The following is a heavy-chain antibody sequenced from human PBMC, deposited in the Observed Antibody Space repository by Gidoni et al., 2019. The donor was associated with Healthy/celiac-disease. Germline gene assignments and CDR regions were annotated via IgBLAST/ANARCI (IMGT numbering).Heavy chain of an antibody. CDR3: ARDSVRYDFWSGYAEGFDY. V-gene: IGHV3-48*01. CDR1: GFTFSSSS. CDR2: ISSSSSTI. D-gene: IGHD3-3*01. Sequence: EVQLVESGGGLVQPGGSLRLSCAASGFTFSSSSMNWVRQAPGKGLEWVSYISSSSSTIYYADSVKGRFTISRDNAKNSLYLQMNSLRAEDTAVYYCARDSVRYDFWSGYAEGFDYWGQGTLVTVSS. J-gene: IGHJ4*02.